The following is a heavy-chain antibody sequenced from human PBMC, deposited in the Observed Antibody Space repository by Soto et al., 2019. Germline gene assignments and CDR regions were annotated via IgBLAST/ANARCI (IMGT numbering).Heavy chain of an antibody. Sequence: QVQLAQSGAEVRKPVSSVTVSCGASGGSFSDFAFSWVRQAPGQGLEWMGGIIPMFAASKYAQRFQDRVTITADESTNTVYLALSSLTSDDTATYYCARGGIVAVPAALSSYHDYTNYRFDSWGQGTLVTVSS. CDR3: ARGGIVAVPAALSSYHDYTNYRFDS. CDR1: GGSFSDFA. D-gene: IGHD2-15*01. CDR2: IIPMFAAS. J-gene: IGHJ4*02. V-gene: IGHV1-69*01.